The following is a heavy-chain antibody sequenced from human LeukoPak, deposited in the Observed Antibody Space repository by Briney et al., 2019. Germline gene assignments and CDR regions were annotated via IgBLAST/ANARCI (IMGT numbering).Heavy chain of an antibody. Sequence: GGSLRLSCAASGFTFSHTGIHWVRQAPGKGLEGVALIYYDGSNQFYADSVKGRFTISRDNAKNSLYLQMNSLRAEDTAVYYCARESLGYSSSWYNYWGQGTLVTVSS. V-gene: IGHV3-33*01. D-gene: IGHD6-13*01. CDR1: GFTFSHTG. CDR2: IYYDGSNQ. J-gene: IGHJ4*02. CDR3: ARESLGYSSSWYNY.